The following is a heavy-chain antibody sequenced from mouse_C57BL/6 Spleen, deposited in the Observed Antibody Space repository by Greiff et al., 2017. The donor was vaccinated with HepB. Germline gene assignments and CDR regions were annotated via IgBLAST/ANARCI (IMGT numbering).Heavy chain of an antibody. J-gene: IGHJ1*03. CDR3: ARGSSYDWYFDV. CDR2: ISSGSSTF. CDR1: GFTFSDYG. D-gene: IGHD1-1*01. Sequence: EVQRVESGGGLVKPGGSLKLSCAASGFTFSDYGMHWVRQAPEKGLEWVAYISSGSSTFYYADTVKGRFTISRDNAKNTLFLQMTSLRSEDTAMYYCARGSSYDWYFDVWGTGTTVTVSS. V-gene: IGHV5-17*01.